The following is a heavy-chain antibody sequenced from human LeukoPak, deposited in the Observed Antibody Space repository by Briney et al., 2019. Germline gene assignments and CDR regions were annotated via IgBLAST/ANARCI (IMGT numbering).Heavy chain of an antibody. J-gene: IGHJ4*02. CDR3: ARDPPYYDFWSGYYRPYYFDY. D-gene: IGHD3-3*01. CDR1: GYTFTSYG. CDR2: ISAYNGNT. V-gene: IGHV1-18*01. Sequence: ASVKVSCKASGYTFTSYGISWVRQAHGQGLEWMGWISAYNGNTNYAQKLQGRVTMTTDTSTSTAYMELRSLRSDDTAVYYCARDPPYYDFWSGYYRPYYFDYWGQGTLVTVSS.